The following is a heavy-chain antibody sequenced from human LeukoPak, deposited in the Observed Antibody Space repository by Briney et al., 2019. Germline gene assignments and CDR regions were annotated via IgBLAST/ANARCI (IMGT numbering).Heavy chain of an antibody. CDR3: GSGNHGAGHPGDH. CDR1: GYSFTTDY. CDR2: INLGGGTT. Sequence: ASVKVSCKASGYSFTTDYMHWVRQAPGQGLEWMGVINLGGGTTTYAQKFQGRVTMTRDTSTSTVYMELNSLRSEDTALYFCGSGNHGAGHPGDHWGQGTLVTVSS. J-gene: IGHJ4*02. D-gene: IGHD4/OR15-4a*01. V-gene: IGHV1-46*01.